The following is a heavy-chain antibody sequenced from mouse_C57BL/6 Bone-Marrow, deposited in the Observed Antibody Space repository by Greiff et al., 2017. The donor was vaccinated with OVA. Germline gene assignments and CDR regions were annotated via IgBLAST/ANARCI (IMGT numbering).Heavy chain of an antibody. D-gene: IGHD1-1*01. CDR2: INPNNGGT. CDR3: APYYGSSYVDAMDY. CDR1: GYTFTDYY. J-gene: IGHJ4*01. V-gene: IGHV1-26*01. Sequence: EVQLQQSGPELVKPGASVKISCKASGYTFTDYYMNWVKQSHGKSLEWIGDINPNNGGTSYNQKFKGKATLTVDKSSSTAYMELRSLTSEDSAVYYCAPYYGSSYVDAMDYWGQGTSVTVSS.